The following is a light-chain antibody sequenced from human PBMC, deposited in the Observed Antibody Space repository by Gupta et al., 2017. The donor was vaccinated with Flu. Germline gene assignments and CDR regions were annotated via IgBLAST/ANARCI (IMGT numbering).Light chain of an antibody. V-gene: IGKV3-11*01. CDR1: QIVASY. J-gene: IGKJ4*01. Sequence: ASTLSLSPGERATLCCRASQIVASYLAWYQQKPGQAPRLLIYAASSRTSGIPTRFSGSGSGTDFPLTISILHPEYFAGYYCQQRSNWPLTFGRGTKVEIK. CDR3: QQRSNWPLT. CDR2: AAS.